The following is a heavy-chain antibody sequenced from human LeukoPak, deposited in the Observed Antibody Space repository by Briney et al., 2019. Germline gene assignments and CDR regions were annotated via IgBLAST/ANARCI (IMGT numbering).Heavy chain of an antibody. J-gene: IGHJ4*02. D-gene: IGHD3-10*01. CDR2: IYYSGST. CDR3: ARSTFYSGSGSYSI. CDR1: GGSISSSSYY. V-gene: IGHV4-39*07. Sequence: SSETLSLTCTVSGGSISSSSYYWAWIRQPPGKGLEWIGSIYYSGSTFYNPSLESRVTISLDTSKNQFSLKLSSLTAADTAVYYCARSTFYSGSGSYSIWGQGTLVTVSS.